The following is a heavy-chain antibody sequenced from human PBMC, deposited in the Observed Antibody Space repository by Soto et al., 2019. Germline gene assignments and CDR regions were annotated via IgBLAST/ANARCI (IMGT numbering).Heavy chain of an antibody. V-gene: IGHV3-15*07. J-gene: IGHJ4*02. Sequence: EVQLVESGGGLVKPGGSLRLSCAASGFTFTSAWMNWVRQAPGKGLEWVGRIKSKTDGGTSGYGEPVKGRFTISRDDSXTTVYLQMNRLKTEDTAMYFCTTDVPHRGFGEHDFWGQGTLVTVSS. CDR3: TTDVPHRGFGEHDF. D-gene: IGHD3-10*01. CDR1: GFTFTSAW. CDR2: IKSKTDGGTS.